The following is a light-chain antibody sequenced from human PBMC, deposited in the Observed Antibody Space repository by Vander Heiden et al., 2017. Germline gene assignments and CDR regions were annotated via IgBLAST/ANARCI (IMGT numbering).Light chain of an antibody. Sequence: EIVLTQSPATLSLSPGERATLSCRASQSVNSYLAWYQHKPGQAPRLLIYDASESATGIPVRFTGSGSGTDFTLTISSLEPEDSAVYYCQRRSNWPPYVYTFGQGTKLEIK. CDR2: DAS. CDR1: QSVNSY. V-gene: IGKV3-11*01. CDR3: QRRSNWPPYVYT. J-gene: IGKJ2*01.